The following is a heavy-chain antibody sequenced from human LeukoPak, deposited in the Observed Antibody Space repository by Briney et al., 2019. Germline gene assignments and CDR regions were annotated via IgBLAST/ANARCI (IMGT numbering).Heavy chain of an antibody. D-gene: IGHD1-1*01. CDR1: GGTFSSYA. CDR2: IIPIFGTA. CDR3: AREKLERRPDAFDI. V-gene: IGHV1-69*13. J-gene: IGHJ3*02. Sequence: ASVKVSCKASGGTFSSYAISWVRQAPGQGLEWMGGIIPIFGTANYAQKFQGRVTITADESTSTAYMELSSLRSEDTAVYYCAREKLERRPDAFDIWGQGTMVTVSS.